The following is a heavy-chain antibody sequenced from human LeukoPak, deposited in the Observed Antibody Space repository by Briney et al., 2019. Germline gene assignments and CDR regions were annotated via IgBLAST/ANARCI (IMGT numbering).Heavy chain of an antibody. CDR3: ASLITGTRGY. CDR1: GGSISSGNYF. D-gene: IGHD1-20*01. CDR2: IYHSGYT. V-gene: IGHV4-30-2*01. J-gene: IGHJ4*02. Sequence: PSQTLSLTCTVSGGSISSGNYFWSWIRQPPGKGLEWIGYIYHSGYTYYNPSLKSRVIISVDRSKSQFSLKLSSVTAADTAVYYCASLITGTRGYWGQGTLVTVSS.